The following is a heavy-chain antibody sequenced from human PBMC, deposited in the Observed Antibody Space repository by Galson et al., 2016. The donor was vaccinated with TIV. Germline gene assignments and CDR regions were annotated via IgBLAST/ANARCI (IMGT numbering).Heavy chain of an antibody. CDR3: AKAIANYQLLPAGYSDY. Sequence: LRLSCAASGFTFNIYGMHWVRQAPGKGLEWVTFIRHDGSNKFYANSVKGRFTISRDNAKNTVYLQMNSLRPDDTGTYYCAKAIANYQLLPAGYSDYWGQGTLVTVSS. D-gene: IGHD4/OR15-4a*01. CDR1: GFTFNIYG. V-gene: IGHV3-30*02. J-gene: IGHJ4*02. CDR2: IRHDGSNK.